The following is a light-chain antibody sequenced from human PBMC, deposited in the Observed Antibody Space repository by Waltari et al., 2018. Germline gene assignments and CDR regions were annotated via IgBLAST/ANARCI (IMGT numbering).Light chain of an antibody. J-gene: IGLJ2*01. Sequence: QSVLTQPPSVSGAPGQRVNLSCTGSRSNIGAGSDVHCYQQFPGTAPKLLNYHNSNRPSGVPDRFSGSKSGTSASLAIPGLLAEDEADYYCQSFDSSLNAVLFGGGTKLTVL. CDR3: QSFDSSLNAVL. CDR2: HNS. V-gene: IGLV1-40*01. CDR1: RSNIGAGSD.